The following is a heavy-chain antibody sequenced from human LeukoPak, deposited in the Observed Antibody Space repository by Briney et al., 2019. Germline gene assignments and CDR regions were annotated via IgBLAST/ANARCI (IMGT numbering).Heavy chain of an antibody. D-gene: IGHD1-26*01. V-gene: IGHV3-23*01. Sequence: GGSLRLSCAASGFTFSSYAMSWVRQAPGKGLEWVSAISGSGGGTYFADSVKGRFTISRDNSKNTLYLQMNSLSAEDTAVYYCTKAESTRYRWDRWGQGTLVTVSS. CDR3: TKAESTRYRWDR. CDR2: ISGSGGGT. J-gene: IGHJ5*02. CDR1: GFTFSSYA.